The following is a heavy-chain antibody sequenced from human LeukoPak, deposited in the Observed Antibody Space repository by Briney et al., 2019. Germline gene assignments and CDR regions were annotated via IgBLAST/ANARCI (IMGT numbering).Heavy chain of an antibody. CDR1: GFTFSSYW. Sequence: GGSLRLSCAASGFTFSSYWMSWVRQAPGKGLEWVANIKQDGSEKYYVDSVKGRFTISRDNAKNSLYLQMNSLRAEDTAVYYCARDTDDILTGYYDAFDIWGQGTMVTVSS. CDR2: IKQDGSEK. V-gene: IGHV3-7*01. D-gene: IGHD3-9*01. CDR3: ARDTDDILTGYYDAFDI. J-gene: IGHJ3*02.